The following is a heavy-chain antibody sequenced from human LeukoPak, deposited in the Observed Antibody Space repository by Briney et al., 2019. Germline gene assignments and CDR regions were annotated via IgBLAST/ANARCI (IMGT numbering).Heavy chain of an antibody. J-gene: IGHJ4*02. Sequence: SETLSLTCAVYGGSFSGYYWSWIRQPPGKGLEWIGEINHSGSTNYNPSLKSRVTIPVDTSKNQFSLKLSSVTAADTAVYYCARGLYAEQQLVSYYFDYWGQGTLVTVSS. D-gene: IGHD6-13*01. CDR1: GGSFSGYY. CDR2: INHSGST. V-gene: IGHV4-34*01. CDR3: ARGLYAEQQLVSYYFDY.